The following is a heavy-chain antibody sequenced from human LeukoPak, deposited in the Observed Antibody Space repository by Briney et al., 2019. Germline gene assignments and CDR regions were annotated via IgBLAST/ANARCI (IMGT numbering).Heavy chain of an antibody. J-gene: IGHJ6*03. Sequence: GSLRLPCAAFGLTFSSYAIGLVRPAPGKGLEWVSTISGSGGSTYYADSVKGRFTFSRDNSKNTLYLQMNSLRAEDTAVYYCAKGRNYFYYYMDVWGKGTTVTVSS. V-gene: IGHV3-23*01. CDR1: GLTFSSYA. CDR3: AKGRNYFYYYMDV. D-gene: IGHD1-14*01. CDR2: ISGSGGST.